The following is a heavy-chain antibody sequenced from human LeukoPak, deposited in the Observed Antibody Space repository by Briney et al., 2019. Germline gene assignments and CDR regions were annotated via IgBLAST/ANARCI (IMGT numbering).Heavy chain of an antibody. V-gene: IGHV4-59*01. CDR2: IFYTGST. CDR1: GGSISSYY. J-gene: IGHJ3*02. D-gene: IGHD3-22*01. Sequence: SETLSLTCTVSGGSISSYYWNWIRQPPGKGLEWIGYIFYTGSTNYNPSLKSRVTISVDTSKNQFSLKLSSVTAADTAVYYCARVWMDSSGYRGAFDIWGQGTMVTVSS. CDR3: ARVWMDSSGYRGAFDI.